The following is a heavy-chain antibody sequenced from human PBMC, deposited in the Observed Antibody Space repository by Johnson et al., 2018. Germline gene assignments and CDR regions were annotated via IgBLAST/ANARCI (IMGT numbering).Heavy chain of an antibody. CDR2: ISHDANIA. V-gene: IGHV3-30*03. D-gene: IGHD7-27*01. CDR1: GFTFSSYT. Sequence: QVQLVESGGGVVQPGRSLRLSCAASGFTFSSYTMFWVRQAPGQGLEWVASISHDANIAIYADSVKGRFTSSRDNSKNTLYLQINSPRVEDTATYYCCWGNAAGHWGQGTLVTVSS. CDR3: CWGNAAGH. J-gene: IGHJ1*01.